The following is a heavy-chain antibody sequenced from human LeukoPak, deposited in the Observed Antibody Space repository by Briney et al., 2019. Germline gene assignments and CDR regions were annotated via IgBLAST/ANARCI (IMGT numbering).Heavy chain of an antibody. Sequence: GSLRLSCEASGFTFSSYAVTWVRQAPGKGLEWVSGITGSGDTTFYADSVKGRFTISRDNSKNTLYLQMHSLRAEDTAVYYCVKDYSTIPAAANPLFDYWGQGALVTVSS. D-gene: IGHD6-13*01. CDR2: ITGSGDTT. J-gene: IGHJ4*02. CDR3: VKDYSTIPAAANPLFDY. CDR1: GFTFSSYA. V-gene: IGHV3-23*01.